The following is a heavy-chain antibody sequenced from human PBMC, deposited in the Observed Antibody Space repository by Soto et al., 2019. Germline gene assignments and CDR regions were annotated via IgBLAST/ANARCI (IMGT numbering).Heavy chain of an antibody. CDR2: ISGYNGNT. V-gene: IGHV1-18*01. Sequence: QAQLVQSGAEVKKPGASVKVSCKASGYTFSSYGITWVRQAPGQGLEWMAWISGYNGNTNYAQNLQGRVTMTTDTSTNTAYMELRSLRADATAVYYCARDDFVVRGVDYYDRMDVGGQGTTVTVSS. D-gene: IGHD3-10*01. J-gene: IGHJ6*02. CDR3: ARDDFVVRGVDYYDRMDV. CDR1: GYTFSSYG.